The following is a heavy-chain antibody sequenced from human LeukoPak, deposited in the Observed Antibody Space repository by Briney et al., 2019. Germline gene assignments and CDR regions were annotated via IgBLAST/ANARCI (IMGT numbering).Heavy chain of an antibody. CDR1: GFTFSSYG. CDR2: IWYDGSNK. V-gene: IGHV3-33*06. D-gene: IGHD5-24*01. Sequence: PGGSLRLSCAASGFTFSSYGMHWVRQAPGKGLEWVAVIWYDGSNKYYADSVKGRFTISRDNSKNTLYLQMNSLRAEDTAVYYCAKHHEMATIWAFDYWGQGTLVTVSS. CDR3: AKHHEMATIWAFDY. J-gene: IGHJ4*02.